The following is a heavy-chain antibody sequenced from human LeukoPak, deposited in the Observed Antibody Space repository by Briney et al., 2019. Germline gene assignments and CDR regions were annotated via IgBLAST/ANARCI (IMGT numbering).Heavy chain of an antibody. CDR3: ARDPGSGWWGGFDL. CDR2: IKQDGSEK. Sequence: GGSLRLSCAASGFNFDHYWMTWVRQAPGKGLEWVANIKQDGSEKVYLDSMKGRFTISRDNSRDSLYLQMNSLRPEDTAVYCARDPGSGWWGGFDLWGQGTMVTVSS. D-gene: IGHD6-19*01. CDR1: GFNFDHYW. J-gene: IGHJ5*02. V-gene: IGHV3-7*04.